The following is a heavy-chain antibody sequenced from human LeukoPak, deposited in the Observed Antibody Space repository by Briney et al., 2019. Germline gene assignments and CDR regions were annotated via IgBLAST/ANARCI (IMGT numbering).Heavy chain of an antibody. V-gene: IGHV4-34*01. J-gene: IGHJ6*03. CDR3: ARGQNYYYYYYMDV. CDR2: INHSGST. CDR1: GGSFSGYY. Sequence: SETLSLTCAVYGGSFSGYYWSWIRQPPGKGLEWIGEINHSGSTNYNPSLKSRVTISVDTSKNQFSLKLSSVTAADTAAYYCARGQNYYYYYYMDVWGKGTTVTVSS.